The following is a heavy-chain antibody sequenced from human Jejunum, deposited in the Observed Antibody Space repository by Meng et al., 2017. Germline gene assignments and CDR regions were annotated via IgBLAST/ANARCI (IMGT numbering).Heavy chain of an antibody. D-gene: IGHD1-1*01. J-gene: IGHJ2*01. CDR2: IYYSGST. Sequence: LRESAPARVQPSQPLPLTCTVSGASMSSGNYYWTWIRQHPGKGLEWIGYIYYSGSTYYNPPLQSLVTISIDMSENQFSLKLTSVTAADTAVYYCARVNWTSSYWYFDLWGRGTLVTVSS. V-gene: IGHV4-31*01. CDR1: GASMSSGNYY. CDR3: ARVNWTSSYWYFDL.